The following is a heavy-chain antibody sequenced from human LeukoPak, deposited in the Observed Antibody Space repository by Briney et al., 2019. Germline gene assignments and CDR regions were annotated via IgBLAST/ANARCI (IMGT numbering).Heavy chain of an antibody. CDR2: ISYDGSNK. V-gene: IGHV3-30*18. Sequence: GGSLRLSCAASGFTFSSYGMHWVRQAPGKGLEWVAVISYDGSNKYYADSVKGRFAISRDNSKNTLYLQMNSLRAEDTAVYYCAKDRALFGFRGVNPFDYWGQGTLVTVSS. CDR3: AKDRALFGFRGVNPFDY. J-gene: IGHJ4*02. CDR1: GFTFSSYG. D-gene: IGHD3-10*01.